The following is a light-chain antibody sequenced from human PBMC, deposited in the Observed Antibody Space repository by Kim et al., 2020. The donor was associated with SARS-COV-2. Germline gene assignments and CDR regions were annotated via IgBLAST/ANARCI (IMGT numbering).Light chain of an antibody. V-gene: IGLV2-14*01. J-gene: IGLJ1*01. CDR3: TSYTGRNTFV. Sequence: LTQPASVSGSPGQSITISCTGTSSDIGAYDYVSWCRQHPGKAPKLMIYDVTKRPSGVSNRFSGSKSTNTASLTISGLQAEDEADYYCTSYTGRNTFVFGTGTKVTVL. CDR2: DVT. CDR1: SSDIGAYDY.